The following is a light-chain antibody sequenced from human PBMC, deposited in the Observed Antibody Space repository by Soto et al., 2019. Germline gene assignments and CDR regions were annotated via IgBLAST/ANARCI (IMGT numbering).Light chain of an antibody. Sequence: EIVLTQSPGTLSLSPGERATLSCRASQSVSSSYLAWYQQKPGQAPRPLIYGASSRAIGIPDRFSGSGSGTDFTLTISRLEPEDCAVYSCPQYGSSPWTFGQGTKVEIK. CDR2: GAS. V-gene: IGKV3-20*01. CDR1: QSVSSSY. J-gene: IGKJ1*01. CDR3: PQYGSSPWT.